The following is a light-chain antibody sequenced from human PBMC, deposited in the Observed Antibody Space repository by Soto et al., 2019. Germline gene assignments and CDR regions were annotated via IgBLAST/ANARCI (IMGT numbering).Light chain of an antibody. Sequence: EIVMTQSPLSLSVTPGESASISCRSSQSLLHRNGNNCFVWYLQKPGQPPQLRIYLGSIRASGVPGRFSGSGSGTDFTLKISRVEAEDVGVYYCMQALQTPLTFGQGTRLEIK. CDR3: MQALQTPLT. V-gene: IGKV2-28*01. J-gene: IGKJ5*01. CDR2: LGS. CDR1: QSLLHRNGNNC.